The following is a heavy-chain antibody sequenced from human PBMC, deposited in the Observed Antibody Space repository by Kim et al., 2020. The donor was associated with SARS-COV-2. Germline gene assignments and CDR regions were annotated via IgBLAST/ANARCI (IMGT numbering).Heavy chain of an antibody. CDR1: GGSFSGYY. D-gene: IGHD6-13*01. V-gene: IGHV4-34*01. J-gene: IGHJ4*02. CDR3: ARGLQEQQLSTLYYFDY. CDR2: INHSGST. Sequence: SETLSLTCAVYGGSFSGYYWSWIRQPPGKGLEWIGEINHSGSTNYNPSLKSRVTISVDTSKNQFSLKLSSVTAADTAVYYCARGLQEQQLSTLYYFDYWGQGTLVTVSS.